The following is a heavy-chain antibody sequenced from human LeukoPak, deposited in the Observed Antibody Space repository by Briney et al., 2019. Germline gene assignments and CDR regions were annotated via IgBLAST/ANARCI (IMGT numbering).Heavy chain of an antibody. Sequence: GGSLRLSCAASGFTFSSAWMGWVRQAPGKGLEWVGRIKSKTDGGTTDYAAPVKGRFTISRDDSKNTLYLQMNSLKTEDTAVYYCSTDTYYYDSSAFMDVWGQGTTVTVSS. D-gene: IGHD3-22*01. CDR1: GFTFSSAW. CDR3: STDTYYYDSSAFMDV. V-gene: IGHV3-15*01. J-gene: IGHJ6*02. CDR2: IKSKTDGGTT.